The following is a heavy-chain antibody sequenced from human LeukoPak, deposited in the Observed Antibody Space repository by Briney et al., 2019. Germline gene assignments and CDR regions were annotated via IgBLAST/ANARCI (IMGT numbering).Heavy chain of an antibody. V-gene: IGHV4-59*08. Sequence: KPSETLSLTCTVSGGSISGYYWTWIRQPPGKGLEWIGYIYNSGGTNYNPSLKSRVTFSVDMSKNKFSLKLTSVTAADTAVYYCARLGFSNSGSYLAPSDYWGQGTLVTVSS. CDR2: IYNSGGT. CDR3: ARLGFSNSGSYLAPSDY. D-gene: IGHD1-26*01. J-gene: IGHJ4*02. CDR1: GGSISGYY.